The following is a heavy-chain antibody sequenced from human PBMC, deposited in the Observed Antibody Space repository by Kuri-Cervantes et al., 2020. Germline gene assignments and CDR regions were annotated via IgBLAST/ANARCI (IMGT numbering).Heavy chain of an antibody. D-gene: IGHD6-13*01. CDR2: ISHSGST. V-gene: IGHV4-34*01. J-gene: IGHJ4*02. Sequence: SETLSLTCAVYGGSFSGYSWSWIRQPPGKGLEWIGEISHSGSTNYNPSLKSRITISEDTSKNQFSLKLSSVTAADTAVYYCARVGRYSSSWYKGYFDYWGQGTLVTVSS. CDR3: ARVGRYSSSWYKGYFDY. CDR1: GGSFSGYS.